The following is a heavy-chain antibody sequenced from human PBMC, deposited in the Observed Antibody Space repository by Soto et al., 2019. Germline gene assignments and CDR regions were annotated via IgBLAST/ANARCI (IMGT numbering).Heavy chain of an antibody. J-gene: IGHJ6*02. D-gene: IGHD4-17*01. CDR3: ARELDYAAYPKGGGDYYYGMDV. Sequence: SETLSLTCTVPGASISSSSFYWAWIHQPPGKGLEWIGCVYYSGSTFYNPSLKSRVTITMDTSKNQFSLKLTSVTAADTGVFYCARELDYAAYPKGGGDYYYGMDVWGRGTTVS. CDR2: VYYSGST. V-gene: IGHV4-39*02. CDR1: GASISSSSFY.